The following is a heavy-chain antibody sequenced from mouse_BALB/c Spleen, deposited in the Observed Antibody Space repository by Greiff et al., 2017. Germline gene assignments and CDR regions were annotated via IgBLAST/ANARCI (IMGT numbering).Heavy chain of an antibody. CDR3: ARDDGYVAWFAY. Sequence: DVQLQESGPGLVKPSQTVSLTCTVTGISITTGNYRWSWIRQFPGNKLEWIGYIYYSGTITYNPSLTSRTTITRDTSKNQFFLEMNSLTAEDTATYYCARDDGYVAWFAYWGQGTLVTVSA. CDR2: IYYSGTI. J-gene: IGHJ3*01. CDR1: GISITTGNYR. V-gene: IGHV3-5*02. D-gene: IGHD2-3*01.